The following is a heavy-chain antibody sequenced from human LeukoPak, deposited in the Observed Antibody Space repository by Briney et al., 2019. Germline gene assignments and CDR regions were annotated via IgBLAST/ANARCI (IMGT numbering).Heavy chain of an antibody. CDR3: ARGDYYDSSGYYYYYYGMDV. D-gene: IGHD3-22*01. CDR1: GFTFSSYS. V-gene: IGHV3-21*01. CDR2: ISSSSSYI. Sequence: PGGSLRLSCAASGFTFSSYSMNWVRQAPGKGLEWVSSISSSSSYIYYADSVKGRFTISRDNAKNSLYLQMNSLRAEDTAVYYCARGDYYDSSGYYYYYYGMDVWGQGTTVTVSS. J-gene: IGHJ6*02.